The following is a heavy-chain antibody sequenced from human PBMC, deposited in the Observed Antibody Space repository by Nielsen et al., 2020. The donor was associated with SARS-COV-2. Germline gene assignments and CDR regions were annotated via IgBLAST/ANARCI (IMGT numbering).Heavy chain of an antibody. Sequence: GESLKISCAASGFTFSSYAMHWVRQAPGKGLEWVAVISYDGSNKYYADSVKGRFTISRDNSKNTLYLQMNSLRAEDTAVYYCAKDGGRWNDYGDSDPDYWGQGTLVTVSS. J-gene: IGHJ4*02. V-gene: IGHV3-30*04. CDR3: AKDGGRWNDYGDSDPDY. CDR1: GFTFSSYA. D-gene: IGHD4-17*01. CDR2: ISYDGSNK.